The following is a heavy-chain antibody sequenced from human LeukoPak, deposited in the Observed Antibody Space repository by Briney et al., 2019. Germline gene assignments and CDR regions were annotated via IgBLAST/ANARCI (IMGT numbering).Heavy chain of an antibody. J-gene: IGHJ4*02. CDR1: GFTVSSNS. CDR3: ARDEYSYGLHPFDY. Sequence: PGGSLRLSCAASGFTVSSNSMSWVRQAPGKGLEWVSVIYSGGSTYYADSVKGRFTISRDNSKNTLHLQMNSLRAEDTAVYYCARDEYSYGLHPFDYWGQGTLVTVSS. D-gene: IGHD5-18*01. CDR2: IYSGGST. V-gene: IGHV3-66*01.